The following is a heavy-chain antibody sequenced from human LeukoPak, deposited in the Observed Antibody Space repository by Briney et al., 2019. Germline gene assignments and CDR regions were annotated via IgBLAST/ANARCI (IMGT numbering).Heavy chain of an antibody. J-gene: IGHJ5*02. V-gene: IGHV3-30*18. CDR2: ISYDGSNK. D-gene: IGHD2-2*01. CDR3: AKDQVVPAAKSKGGNWFDP. CDR1: GFTFSSYG. Sequence: GRSLRLSCAASGFTFSSYGVHWVRQAPGKGLEWVAVISYDGSNKYYADSVKGRFTISRDNSKNTLYLQMNSLRAEDTAVYYCAKDQVVPAAKSKGGNWFDPWGQGTLVTVSS.